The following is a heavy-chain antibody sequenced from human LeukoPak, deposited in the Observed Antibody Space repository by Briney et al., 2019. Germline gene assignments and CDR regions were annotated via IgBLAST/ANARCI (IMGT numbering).Heavy chain of an antibody. CDR3: AKDSRVVRFGEFFGDY. V-gene: IGHV3-30*18. CDR1: GFTFSSYG. CDR2: ISYDGSNK. D-gene: IGHD3-10*01. J-gene: IGHJ4*02. Sequence: GRSLRLSCAASGFTFSSYGMHWVRQAPGKGLEWVGVISYDGSNKYYADSVKGRFTISRDNSKNTLYLQMNSLRAEDTAVYYCAKDSRVVRFGEFFGDYWGQGTLVTVSS.